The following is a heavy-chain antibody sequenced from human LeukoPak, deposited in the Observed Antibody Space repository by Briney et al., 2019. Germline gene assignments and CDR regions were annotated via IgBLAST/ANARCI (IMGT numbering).Heavy chain of an antibody. V-gene: IGHV3-23*01. CDR1: GFSFSKYA. CDR2: IIGTASKT. J-gene: IGHJ6*02. Sequence: PGGSLRLSCAASGFSFSKYAMTWVRQAPGKGLEWVSTIIGTASKTYYADSVKGRFTISRDNSKNTLYLQMNSLSAEDTAVYYCAREDIVVVPAATYYYYYGMDVWGQGTTVTVSS. CDR3: AREDIVVVPAATYYYYYGMDV. D-gene: IGHD2-2*01.